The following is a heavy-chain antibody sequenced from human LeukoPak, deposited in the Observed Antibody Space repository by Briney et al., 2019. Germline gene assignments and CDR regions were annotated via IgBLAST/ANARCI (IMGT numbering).Heavy chain of an antibody. Sequence: SVKVSCKASGYTFTSYGISWVQQAPGQGLEWMGWISAYNGNTNYAQKLQGRVTMTTDTSTSSAYMELRSLRSDDTAVYYCARDVGRYCSSTSCLNFDYWGQGTLVTVSS. J-gene: IGHJ4*02. V-gene: IGHV1-18*01. D-gene: IGHD2-2*01. CDR1: GYTFTSYG. CDR3: ARDVGRYCSSTSCLNFDY. CDR2: ISAYNGNT.